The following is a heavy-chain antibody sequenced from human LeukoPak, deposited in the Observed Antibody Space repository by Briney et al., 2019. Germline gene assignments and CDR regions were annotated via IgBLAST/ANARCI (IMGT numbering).Heavy chain of an antibody. J-gene: IGHJ4*02. CDR3: ARRVAAAGTRGYFDY. CDR1: GFTFSSYS. V-gene: IGHV3-48*02. D-gene: IGHD6-13*01. Sequence: RGSLRLSCAASGFTFSSYSMNWVRQAPGKGLEWVSYISGSSSTIYYADSVKGRFTISRDNAKNSLYLQMNSLRDEDTAVYYCARRVAAAGTRGYFDYWGQGTLVTVSS. CDR2: ISGSSSTI.